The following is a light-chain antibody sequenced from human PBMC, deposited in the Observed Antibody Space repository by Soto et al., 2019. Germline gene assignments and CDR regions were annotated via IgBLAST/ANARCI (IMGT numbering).Light chain of an antibody. CDR2: AAS. CDR3: QQSVSTPRT. Sequence: DIQMTQSPSSQSASVGDRVTITCRASQSINSYLNWYQQKPGKAPKLLIYAASSLQSGVPSRFSGSGSEPEFTLTITSLQPDDFATYYCQQSVSTPRTFGQGTRVDI. J-gene: IGKJ1*01. CDR1: QSINSY. V-gene: IGKV1-39*01.